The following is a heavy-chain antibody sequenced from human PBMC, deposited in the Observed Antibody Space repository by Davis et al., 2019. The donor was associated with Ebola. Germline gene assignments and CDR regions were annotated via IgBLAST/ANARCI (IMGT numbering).Heavy chain of an antibody. Sequence: GGSLRLSCAPSGFTFRSHAMHWVRQAPGKGLEWVAVISYDGSNQYYVDSVKGRFTISRDNFRNTLFLQMNSLRPEDTAVYYCAREGYSNNRGVGMDVWGQGTTVSVSS. D-gene: IGHD4-11*01. CDR1: GFTFRSHA. V-gene: IGHV3-30*04. CDR2: ISYDGSNQ. J-gene: IGHJ6*02. CDR3: AREGYSNNRGVGMDV.